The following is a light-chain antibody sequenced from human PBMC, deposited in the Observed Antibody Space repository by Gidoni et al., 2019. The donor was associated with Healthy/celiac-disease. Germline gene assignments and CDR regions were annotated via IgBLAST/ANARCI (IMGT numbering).Light chain of an antibody. CDR2: DVS. CDR1: SSDVGGYNY. J-gene: IGLJ2*01. Sequence: QSALTKPASVSGSPGRSITISCTGTSSDVGGYNYVSWYQQHPGKAPQLMIYDVSHRPSGVSNRFAGSKSGNTASLTISGLQAEDEADYYCSSYTSSSTLVFGGGTKLTVL. CDR3: SSYTSSSTLV. V-gene: IGLV2-14*01.